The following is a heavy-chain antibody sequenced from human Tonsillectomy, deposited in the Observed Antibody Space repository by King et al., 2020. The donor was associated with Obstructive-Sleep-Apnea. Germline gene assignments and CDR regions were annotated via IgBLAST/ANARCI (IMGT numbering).Heavy chain of an antibody. CDR1: CGSFSDYY. CDR3: ARGSGAAAVNWFDP. Sequence: VQLQQWGAGLLKPSETLSLTCAVDCGSFSDYYWSWIRQPPGKGLEWIGEINHSGSTNYNPSLQSRVTISVDTSNNQFSLKLNSVTAADTAVYYCARGSGAAAVNWFDPWGQGTLVTVSS. V-gene: IGHV4-34*01. D-gene: IGHD6-13*01. J-gene: IGHJ5*02. CDR2: INHSGST.